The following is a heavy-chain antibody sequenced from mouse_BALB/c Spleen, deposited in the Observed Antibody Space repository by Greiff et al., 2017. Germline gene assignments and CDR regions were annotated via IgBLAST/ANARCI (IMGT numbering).Heavy chain of an antibody. D-gene: IGHD4-1*01. CDR1: GFSLTSYG. CDR2: IWSGGST. J-gene: IGHJ4*01. V-gene: IGHV2-2*02. Sequence: VKVVESGPGLVQPSQSLSITCTVSGFSLTSYGVHWVRQSPGKGLEWLGVIWSGGSTDYNAAFISRLSISKDNSKSQVFFKMNSLQANDTAIYYCARNPHWAFYAMDYWGQGTSVTVSS. CDR3: ARNPHWAFYAMDY.